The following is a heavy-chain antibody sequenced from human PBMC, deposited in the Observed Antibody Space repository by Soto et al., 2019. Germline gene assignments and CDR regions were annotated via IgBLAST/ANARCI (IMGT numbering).Heavy chain of an antibody. Sequence: GGSLRLSCAASGFTFSNAWINWVRQAPGKGLEWVGRIKRKTDGGTTDFAAPVKGRFAISRDDSKNMVYLQMNSLKTEDTGIYYCTTYSYSTMIVVRFAYWGHGTLVPGSS. CDR2: IKRKTDGGTT. CDR1: GFTFSNAW. V-gene: IGHV3-15*07. J-gene: IGHJ4*01. D-gene: IGHD3-22*01. CDR3: TTYSYSTMIVVRFAY.